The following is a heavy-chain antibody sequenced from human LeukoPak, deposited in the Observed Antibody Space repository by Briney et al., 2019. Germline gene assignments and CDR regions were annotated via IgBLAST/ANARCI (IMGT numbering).Heavy chain of an antibody. V-gene: IGHV3-23*01. Sequence: GGSLRLSCAASGFTFSNYAMSWVRQAPGKGLEWVSAISGSGGSTFYADSVKGRFTISRDNSKNMLNLQMNSLRAEDTAVYYCARQRYYDSSGYSPWGQGTLVTVSS. J-gene: IGHJ5*02. D-gene: IGHD3-22*01. CDR2: ISGSGGST. CDR1: GFTFSNYA. CDR3: ARQRYYDSSGYSP.